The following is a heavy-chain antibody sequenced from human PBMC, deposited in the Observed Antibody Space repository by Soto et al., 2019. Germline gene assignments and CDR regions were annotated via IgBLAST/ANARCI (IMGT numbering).Heavy chain of an antibody. Sequence: ASVKVSCKASGYTFTSYGISWVRQAPGQGLEWMGWISAYNGNTNYAQKLQGRVTMTTDTSTSTAYMELRSLRSDDTAVYYCASPGGTTTGPRYYYYGMDVWGQGTTVTVSS. CDR1: GYTFTSYG. V-gene: IGHV1-18*01. CDR3: ASPGGTTTGPRYYYYGMDV. J-gene: IGHJ6*02. CDR2: ISAYNGNT. D-gene: IGHD1-1*01.